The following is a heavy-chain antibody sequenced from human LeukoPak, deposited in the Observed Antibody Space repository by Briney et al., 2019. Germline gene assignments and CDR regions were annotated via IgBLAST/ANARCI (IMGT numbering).Heavy chain of an antibody. CDR2: ISSSSSTI. Sequence: PGGSLRLSCAASEFTFSSYSMNWVRQAPGKGLEWVSYISSSSSTIYYADSVKGRFTISRDNAKNSLYLQMNSLRDEDTAVYYCARTGYSSSSGWAYYYYYYMDVWGKGTTVTVSS. D-gene: IGHD6-6*01. V-gene: IGHV3-48*02. J-gene: IGHJ6*03. CDR3: ARTGYSSSSGWAYYYYYYMDV. CDR1: EFTFSSYS.